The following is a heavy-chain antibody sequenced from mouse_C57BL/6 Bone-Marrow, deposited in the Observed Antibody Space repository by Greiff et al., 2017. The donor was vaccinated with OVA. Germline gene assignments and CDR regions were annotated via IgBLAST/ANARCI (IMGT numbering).Heavy chain of an antibody. V-gene: IGHV5-12*01. CDR2: LSNGGGST. CDR3: ARLGYFDV. J-gene: IGHJ1*03. CDR1: GFTFSDYY. Sequence: EVQLVESGGGLVQPGGSLKLSCAASGFTFSDYYMYWVRPTPEKRLEWVAYLSNGGGSTYYPDTVKGRFTISRDNAKNTLYLQMSRLKSEDTAMYYCARLGYFDVWGTGTTVTVSS.